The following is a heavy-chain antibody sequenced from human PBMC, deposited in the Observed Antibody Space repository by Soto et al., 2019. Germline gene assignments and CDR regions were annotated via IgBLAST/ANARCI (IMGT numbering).Heavy chain of an antibody. Sequence: PSETLSLTCSVSGGSVSSQTHFWSWILQAPGKGLEWIGYVYYSGITNSNPSLKSRVTISADTSHNQIFLSLTSVTAADTAVYYCAREDMSGTYYFDSWGQGTLVTVSS. V-gene: IGHV4-61*01. CDR2: VYYSGIT. CDR1: GGSVSSQTHF. D-gene: IGHD1-26*01. CDR3: AREDMSGTYYFDS. J-gene: IGHJ4*02.